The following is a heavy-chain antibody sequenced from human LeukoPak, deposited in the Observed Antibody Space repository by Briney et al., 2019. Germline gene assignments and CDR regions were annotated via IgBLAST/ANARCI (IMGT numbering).Heavy chain of an antibody. V-gene: IGHV3-30*03. CDR3: ARKPDGGSYWELDY. J-gene: IGHJ4*02. CDR1: GFTFSSYG. D-gene: IGHD1-26*01. CDR2: ISYDGSNK. Sequence: GGSLRLSCAASGFTFSSYGMHWVRQAPGKGLEWVAVISYDGSNKYYADSVKGRFTISRDNSKNTLYLQMNSLRAEDTAVYYCARKPDGGSYWELDYWGQGTLVTVSS.